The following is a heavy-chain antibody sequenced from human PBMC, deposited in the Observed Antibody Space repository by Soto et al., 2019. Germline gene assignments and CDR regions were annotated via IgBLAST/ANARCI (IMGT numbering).Heavy chain of an antibody. CDR1: GFTFTNNG. Sequence: GGSLRLSCVGSGFTFTNNGMTWVRQVPGKGLEWVSIISENSDTTWYADSVKGRFTVSRDNSKNTLYLQMNSLRAEDTAIYYCVKDNNWDDPGWGQGTLVTVSS. V-gene: IGHV3-23*01. CDR3: VKDNNWDDPG. D-gene: IGHD1-1*01. J-gene: IGHJ4*02. CDR2: ISENSDTT.